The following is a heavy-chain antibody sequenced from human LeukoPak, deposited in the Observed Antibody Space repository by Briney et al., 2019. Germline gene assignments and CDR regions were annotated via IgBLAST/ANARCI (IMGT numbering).Heavy chain of an antibody. J-gene: IGHJ4*02. CDR3: TTDRRVAVAANFDY. CDR1: GFTFSNAW. Sequence: GGSLRLSCAASGFTFSNAWMSWVRQAPGKGLAWVGRIKSKTDGGTTDYAAPVKGRFTISRDDSKNTLYLQMNSLKTEDTAVYYCTTDRRVAVAANFDYWGQGTLVTVSS. D-gene: IGHD2-15*01. V-gene: IGHV3-15*01. CDR2: IKSKTDGGTT.